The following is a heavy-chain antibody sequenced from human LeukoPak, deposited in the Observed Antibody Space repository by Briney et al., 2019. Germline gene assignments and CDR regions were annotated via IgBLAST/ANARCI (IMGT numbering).Heavy chain of an antibody. CDR1: GFTFA. CDR2: ISGSGGGT. Sequence: GGSLRLSCAASGFTFAMSWVRQAPGKGLEWVSAISGSGGGTYYADSVKGRFTISRDSAKNSLYLQMSSLRAEDTAVYYCARGPEDESEGHSNQGYWGQGTLVTVSS. D-gene: IGHD2-15*01. J-gene: IGHJ4*02. V-gene: IGHV3-23*01. CDR3: ARGPEDESEGHSNQGY.